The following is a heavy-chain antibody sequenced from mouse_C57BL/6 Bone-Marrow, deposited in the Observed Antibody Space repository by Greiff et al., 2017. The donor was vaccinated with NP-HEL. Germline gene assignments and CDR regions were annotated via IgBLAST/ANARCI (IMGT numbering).Heavy chain of an antibody. CDR3: ARRDGYCDY. V-gene: IGHV1-81*01. Sequence: QVQLQQSGAELARPGASVKLSCKASGYTFTSYGISWVKQRTGQGLEWIGEIYPSSGNTYYNEKFKGKATLTADKASSTAYMKLRNLTSEDSAVYFCARRDGYCDYGGKGTTLTGSS. CDR2: IYPSSGNT. J-gene: IGHJ2*01. D-gene: IGHD2-3*01. CDR1: GYTFTSYG.